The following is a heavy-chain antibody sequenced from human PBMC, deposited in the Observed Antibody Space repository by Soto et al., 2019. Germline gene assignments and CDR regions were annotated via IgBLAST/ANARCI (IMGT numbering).Heavy chain of an antibody. D-gene: IGHD6-6*01. Sequence: ASVKVSCKASGFSFTGYYIHWLRQAPGQGLEWMGWINAHSGGTEYAQKFQGRVTLTRDTSIATAYLTLTSLTSDDTALYYCAKDLTRQLAYWLDPWGQGTQVTVPS. CDR2: INAHSGGT. J-gene: IGHJ5*02. CDR1: GFSFTGYY. CDR3: AKDLTRQLAYWLDP. V-gene: IGHV1-2*02.